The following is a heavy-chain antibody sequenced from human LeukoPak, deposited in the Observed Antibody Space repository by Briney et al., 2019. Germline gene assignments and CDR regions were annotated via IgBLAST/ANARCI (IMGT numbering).Heavy chain of an antibody. Sequence: SETLSLTCTVSGGSNNDYYWSWIRQPPGKGLEWIAWIYYSGSTNYNPSLKSRVTISVDTSKKQFSLKLRSVTAADTAVYYCARLPRYDFWSWGQGTLVTVSS. J-gene: IGHJ4*02. D-gene: IGHD3-3*01. CDR1: GGSNNDYY. V-gene: IGHV4-59*08. CDR2: IYYSGST. CDR3: ARLPRYDFWS.